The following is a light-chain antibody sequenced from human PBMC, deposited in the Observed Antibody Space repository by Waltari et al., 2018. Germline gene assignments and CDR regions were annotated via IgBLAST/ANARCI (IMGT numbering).Light chain of an antibody. CDR3: QQRSSWPLT. V-gene: IGKV3-11*01. Sequence: DILLTQSPATLSLSPGERATLSCRASQSVSSYLAWYQQKPGQAPRRLIYDASTRAGGVPARFSGSGSGTDFTLTISSLEPEDFAVYYCQQRSSWPLTFGGGTKVEIK. J-gene: IGKJ4*01. CDR1: QSVSSY. CDR2: DAS.